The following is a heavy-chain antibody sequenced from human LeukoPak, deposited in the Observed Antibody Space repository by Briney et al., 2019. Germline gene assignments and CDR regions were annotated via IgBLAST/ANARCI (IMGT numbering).Heavy chain of an antibody. CDR1: GGSISSTTYY. V-gene: IGHV4-39*01. Sequence: PSETLSLTCTVSGGSISSTTYYWGWLRQPPGKGLEWIGSIYYSGRTYYNPSLKSRVTISVDTSKNQFSLKLSSVTAADTAVYFCARQRAWFGECAFDSWGQGTLVTVSS. CDR3: ARQRAWFGECAFDS. J-gene: IGHJ4*02. D-gene: IGHD3-10*01. CDR2: IYYSGRT.